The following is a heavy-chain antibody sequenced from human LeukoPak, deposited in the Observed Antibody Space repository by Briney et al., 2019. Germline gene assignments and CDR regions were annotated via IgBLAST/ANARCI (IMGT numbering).Heavy chain of an antibody. CDR2: IYPSDSDT. CDR3: ARTGSRYCQDY. V-gene: IGHV5-51*01. CDR1: GYNFTTYW. Sequence: GESLKISCKASGYNFTTYWIGWVRQMPGKGLEWMGIIYPSDSDTRYSPSFQGQVTISADKSISTAYLQWGSLGASDTAIYYCARTGSRYCQDYWGQGTLVTVSS. J-gene: IGHJ4*02. D-gene: IGHD2-15*01.